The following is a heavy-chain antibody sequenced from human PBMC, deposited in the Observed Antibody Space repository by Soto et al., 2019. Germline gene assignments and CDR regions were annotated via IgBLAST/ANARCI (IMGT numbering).Heavy chain of an antibody. CDR2: IFHGGST. CDR3: ARGRVVVPAAVMFNCLDP. V-gene: IGHV4-30-2*01. D-gene: IGHD2-2*01. Sequence: SETLSLTCAISGAPITCGDYSWNWIRQPPGKGLEWIGYIFHGGSTYYNPSLRSRVTISVDRSRTQFSLKMSSVTAADTAVYYCARGRVVVPAAVMFNCLDPWGQGALVTVSS. J-gene: IGHJ5*02. CDR1: GAPITCGDYS.